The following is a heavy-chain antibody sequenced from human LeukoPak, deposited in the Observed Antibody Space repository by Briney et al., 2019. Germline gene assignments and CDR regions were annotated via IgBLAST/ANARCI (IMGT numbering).Heavy chain of an antibody. CDR1: GYTFINND. Sequence: ASVRVSCKASGYTFINNDINWVRQAPGQGLEWMAWIDPKNGNRGYAQNFQGRVTMTTDTSISTAYMELSSLRSEDAAVYYCARSHTRKGFCGGGRCYPAVWWFDPWGQGTLVTVSS. D-gene: IGHD2-15*01. V-gene: IGHV1-8*01. J-gene: IGHJ5*02. CDR3: ARSHTRKGFCGGGRCYPAVWWFDP. CDR2: IDPKNGNR.